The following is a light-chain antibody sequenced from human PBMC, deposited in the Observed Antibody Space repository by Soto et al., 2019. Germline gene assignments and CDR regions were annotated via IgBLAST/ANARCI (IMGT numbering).Light chain of an antibody. CDR1: SSDIGGYNY. J-gene: IGLJ1*01. CDR3: CSYAGTYTYV. Sequence: QSALTQPRSVSGSPGQSVTISCTGTSSDIGGYNYVSWYQQHPGKVPKLMLYDVSKRPSGVPDRCSGSKSGNTASLTISGLQAEDEADYYCCSYAGTYTYVFGTGTKLTVL. V-gene: IGLV2-11*01. CDR2: DVS.